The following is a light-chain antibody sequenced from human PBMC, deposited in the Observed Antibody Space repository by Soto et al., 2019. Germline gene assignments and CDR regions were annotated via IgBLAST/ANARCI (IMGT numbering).Light chain of an antibody. Sequence: DIVMTQSPLSLPVTPGEPASISCRSSQSLLHSNGYNYLDWYLQKPGQSTQLLVYLGSNRASGVPDRFSGSGSGTDFTLNISRVEAEDVGVYYCMQALQTPRTFGRGPKVEIK. CDR1: QSLLHSNGYNY. V-gene: IGKV2-28*01. CDR2: LGS. J-gene: IGKJ1*01. CDR3: MQALQTPRT.